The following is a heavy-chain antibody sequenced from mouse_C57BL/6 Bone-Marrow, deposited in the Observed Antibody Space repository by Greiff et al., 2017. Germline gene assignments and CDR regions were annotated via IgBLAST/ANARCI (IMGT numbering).Heavy chain of an antibody. CDR2: IYPGSGNT. CDR3: ARDRVYFDY. V-gene: IGHV1-76*01. J-gene: IGHJ2*01. CDR1: GYTFTDYY. Sequence: QVQLEESGAELVRPGASVKLSCKASGYTFTDYYINWVKQRPGQGLEWIARIYPGSGNTYYNEKFKGKATLTAEKSSSTAYMQLSSLTSEDSAVYFCARDRVYFDYWGQGTTLTVSS.